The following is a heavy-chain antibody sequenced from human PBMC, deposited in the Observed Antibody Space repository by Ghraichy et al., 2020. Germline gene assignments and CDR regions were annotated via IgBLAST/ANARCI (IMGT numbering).Heavy chain of an antibody. Sequence: LSLTCAASGFTFSSYAMHWVRQAPGKGLEWVAVISYDGSNKYYADSVKGRFTISRDNSKNTLYLQMNSLRAEDTAVYYCAREGGVIPFDYWGQGTLVTVSS. CDR3: AREGGVIPFDY. J-gene: IGHJ4*02. CDR2: ISYDGSNK. CDR1: GFTFSSYA. D-gene: IGHD3-16*02. V-gene: IGHV3-30-3*01.